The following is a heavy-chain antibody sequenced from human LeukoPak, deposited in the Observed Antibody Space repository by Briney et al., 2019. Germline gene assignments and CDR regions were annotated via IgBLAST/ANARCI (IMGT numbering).Heavy chain of an antibody. J-gene: IGHJ4*02. CDR3: AVGSTSVYTYGYLDY. CDR1: GFTVSSDY. Sequence: PGGSLRLSCAASGFTVSSDYMSWVRHALGKGLEWVSLIYSGGDTYYADSVKGRFTISRDDSRRTLSLQMNSLRAEDTAVYYCAVGSTSVYTYGYLDYWGQGTLVTVSS. D-gene: IGHD5-18*01. CDR2: IYSGGDT. V-gene: IGHV3-66*01.